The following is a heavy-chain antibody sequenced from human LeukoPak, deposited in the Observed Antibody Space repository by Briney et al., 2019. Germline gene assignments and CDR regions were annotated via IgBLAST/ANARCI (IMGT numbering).Heavy chain of an antibody. V-gene: IGHV1-2*02. CDR3: ARALDCSSTSCYASSYYYYGMDV. J-gene: IGHJ6*02. CDR1: GYTFTHYR. CDR2: VNPDSGAT. D-gene: IGHD2-2*01. Sequence: ASVKVSCKAPGYTFTHYRLHWVRQAHGQGLEWMGWVNPDSGATNYQQNFQGRVTMTRDTSISTVYMELSRLRSEDTAVYYCARALDCSSTSCYASSYYYYGMDVWGQGTTVTVSS.